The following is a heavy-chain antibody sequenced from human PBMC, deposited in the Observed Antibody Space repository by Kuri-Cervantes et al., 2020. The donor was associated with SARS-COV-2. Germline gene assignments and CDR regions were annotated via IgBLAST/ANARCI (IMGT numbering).Heavy chain of an antibody. CDR1: GFTFSRYA. CDR3: AREDSGSYGVIDY. J-gene: IGHJ4*02. V-gene: IGHV3-30-3*01. Sequence: GESLKISCAGSGFTFSRYAIHCVRQAPGKGLEWVAVISYDGSNKYYADSVKGRFTISRDNSKNTLYLQMNSLRAEDTAVYYCAREDSGSYGVIDYWGQGTLVTVSS. D-gene: IGHD1-26*01. CDR2: ISYDGSNK.